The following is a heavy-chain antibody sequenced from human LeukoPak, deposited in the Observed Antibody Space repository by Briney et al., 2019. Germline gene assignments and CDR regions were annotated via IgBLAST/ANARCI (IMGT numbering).Heavy chain of an antibody. CDR2: VFYSGSS. V-gene: IGHV4-39*01. D-gene: IGHD6-19*01. CDR1: GGSINSRDYY. CDR3: ARHRDSGLYYLHS. J-gene: IGHJ4*02. Sequence: PSETLSLTCTVSGGSINSRDYYWIWIRQPPGKRLEWIGSVFYSGSSYSNPSLESRLTMFVDTSKNQFSLRLNSVTAADTAVYYCARHRDSGLYYLHSWGQGTLATVSS.